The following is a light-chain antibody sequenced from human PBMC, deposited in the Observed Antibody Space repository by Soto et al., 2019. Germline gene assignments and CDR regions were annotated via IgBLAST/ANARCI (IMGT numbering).Light chain of an antibody. CDR3: GTWDSSLSAGGV. V-gene: IGLV1-51*02. Sequence: QSVSTQPPSVSAAPGQKVTISCSGSSSNIGNNYVSWYQQLPGTAPKLLIYENNKRPSGIPDRFSGSKSGTSATLGITGLQTGDEADYYCGTWDSSLSAGGVFGGGTQLTVL. CDR2: ENN. CDR1: SSNIGNNY. J-gene: IGLJ2*01.